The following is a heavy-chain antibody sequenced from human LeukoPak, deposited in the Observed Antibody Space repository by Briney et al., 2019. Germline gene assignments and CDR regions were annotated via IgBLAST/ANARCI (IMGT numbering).Heavy chain of an antibody. CDR2: INSDGSTA. V-gene: IGHV3-74*01. CDR3: VRGYSGSFLDY. Sequence: GSLRLSCAASGFTFSSYWMHWVRQAPGKGLVWVSRINSDGSTASYADSVKGRFTISRDNAKNTLSLQMSSLRAEDTAVYYCVRGYSGSFLDYWGQGTLVTVSS. J-gene: IGHJ4*02. CDR1: GFTFSSYW. D-gene: IGHD1-26*01.